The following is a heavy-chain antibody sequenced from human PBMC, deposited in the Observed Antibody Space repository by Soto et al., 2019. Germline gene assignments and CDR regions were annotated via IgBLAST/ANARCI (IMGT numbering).Heavy chain of an antibody. CDR1: GGSYSGYY. J-gene: IGHJ3*02. CDR2: INHSGST. V-gene: IGHV4-34*01. CDR3: ARDRVNHDAFDI. Sequence: SETLSLTCAVYGGSYSGYYWSWIRQPPGKGLKWIGEINHSGSTNYNPSLKSRVTISVDTSKNQFSLKLSSVTAADTAVYYCARDRVNHDAFDIWGQGTMVTVSS.